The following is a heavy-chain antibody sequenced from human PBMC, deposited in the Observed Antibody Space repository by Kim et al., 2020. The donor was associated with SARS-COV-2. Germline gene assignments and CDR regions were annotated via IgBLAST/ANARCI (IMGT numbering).Heavy chain of an antibody. J-gene: IGHJ4*02. CDR2: IKGRDDST. D-gene: IGHD5-12*01. CDR1: GFSFGTFD. Sequence: GGSLRLSCVASGFSFGTFDMSWVRQAPGKGLKWVSVIKGRDDSTYYAESVKGRFTVSRDSARNTMYLQMNSLRSEDTAIYYCVKGAWLDYWSPGTLVTVS. V-gene: IGHV3-23*01. CDR3: VKGAWLDY.